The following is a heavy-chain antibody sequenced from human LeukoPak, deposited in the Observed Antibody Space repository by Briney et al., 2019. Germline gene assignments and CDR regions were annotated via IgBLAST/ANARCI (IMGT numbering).Heavy chain of an antibody. CDR1: GGSISSGDYY. Sequence: SQTLSLTCTVSGGSISSGDYYWSWIRQPPEKGLEWIAYMYYSGSTYYNPSLKSRVTMSADTSKNQLSLKLSSVTASDTAVYYCARPYYYDSRIDPWGQGILVTVSS. V-gene: IGHV4-30-4*01. J-gene: IGHJ5*02. CDR2: MYYSGST. D-gene: IGHD3-22*01. CDR3: ARPYYYDSRIDP.